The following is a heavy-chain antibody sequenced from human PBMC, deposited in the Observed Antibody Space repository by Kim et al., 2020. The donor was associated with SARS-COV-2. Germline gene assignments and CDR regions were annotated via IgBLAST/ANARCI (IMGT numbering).Heavy chain of an antibody. CDR1: GFTFGTYA. J-gene: IGHJ4*02. D-gene: IGHD2-2*01. CDR3: ARARRCRSSSCYVDY. CDR2: ISGSGGST. Sequence: GGSLRLSCAASGFTFGTYAMTWVRQAPGKGLEWVSGISGSGGSTYYADSVKGRFTISRDSSKNTLYLQMNSLTADDTALYYCARARRCRSSSCYVDYWGRGTLVTVSS. V-gene: IGHV3-23*01.